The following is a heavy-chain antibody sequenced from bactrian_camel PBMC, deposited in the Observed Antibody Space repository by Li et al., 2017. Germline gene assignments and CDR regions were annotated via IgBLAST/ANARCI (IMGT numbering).Heavy chain of an antibody. Sequence: VQLVESGGGSVQAGGSLRLSCVASGYTFRHACMGWFRQAPGKEREGVAKINGVGTITYRSDSMKGRFTISRDKGSNALYLQMSSLKPEDTAVYYCAATIQCRANWNETGTYNYWGQGTQVTVS. CDR1: GYTFRHAC. J-gene: IGHJ4*01. CDR3: AATIQCRANWNETGTYNY. CDR2: INGVGTIT. V-gene: IGHV3S26*01. D-gene: IGHD8*01.